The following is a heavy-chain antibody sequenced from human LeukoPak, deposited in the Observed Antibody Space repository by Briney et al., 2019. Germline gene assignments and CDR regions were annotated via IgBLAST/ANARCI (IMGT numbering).Heavy chain of an antibody. J-gene: IGHJ6*02. CDR2: IKQDGSEK. CDR1: GFTFSSYW. Sequence: GESLRLSCAASGFTFSSYWMSWVRQAPGKGLEWVANIKQDGSEKYYVDSVKGRFTISRDNAKNSLYLQMNSLRAEDTAVYYCARGVFPGPYYGMDVWGQGTTVTVSS. V-gene: IGHV3-7*01. CDR3: ARGVFPGPYYGMDV.